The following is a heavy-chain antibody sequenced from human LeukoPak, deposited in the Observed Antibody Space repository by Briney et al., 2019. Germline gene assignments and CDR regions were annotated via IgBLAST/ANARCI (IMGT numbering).Heavy chain of an antibody. J-gene: IGHJ4*02. CDR2: ISGSGGST. V-gene: IGHV3-23*01. CDR1: GFTFSSYA. D-gene: IGHD3-16*02. Sequence: PGGPLRLSCAASGFTFSSYAMSWVRQAPGKGLEWVSAISGSGGSTYYADSVKGRFTISRDNSKNTLYLQMNSLRAEDTAVYYCAKPYDYVWGSYRYMGSFDYWGQGTLVTASS. CDR3: AKPYDYVWGSYRYMGSFDY.